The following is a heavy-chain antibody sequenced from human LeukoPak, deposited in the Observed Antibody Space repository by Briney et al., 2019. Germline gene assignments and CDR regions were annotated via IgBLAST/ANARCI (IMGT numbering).Heavy chain of an antibody. CDR3: ARSDWFDP. Sequence: GGSLRLSCAASGITISGYWMHWVRHVPGKGLVWVSRIRSDGSITSYADSVKGRFTISRDNVKNTIFLQMNSLRVEDTAVYYCARSDWFDPWGQGTLVTVSS. CDR1: GITISGYW. CDR2: IRSDGSIT. J-gene: IGHJ5*02. V-gene: IGHV3-74*01.